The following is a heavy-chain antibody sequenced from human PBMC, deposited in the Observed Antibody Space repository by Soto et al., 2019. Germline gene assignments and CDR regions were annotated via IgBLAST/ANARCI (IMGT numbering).Heavy chain of an antibody. J-gene: IGHJ6*02. D-gene: IGHD2-2*02. CDR3: ARGYCSSTSCYTNYYYYGMDV. CDR2: INPNSGGT. CDR1: GYTFSNYG. Sequence: ASVKVSCKTSGYTFSNYGITWVRQAPGQGLEWMGWINPNSGGTNYAQKFQGWVTMTRDTSISTAYMELSRLRSDDTAVYYCARGYCSSTSCYTNYYYYGMDVWGQGTTVTVSS. V-gene: IGHV1-2*04.